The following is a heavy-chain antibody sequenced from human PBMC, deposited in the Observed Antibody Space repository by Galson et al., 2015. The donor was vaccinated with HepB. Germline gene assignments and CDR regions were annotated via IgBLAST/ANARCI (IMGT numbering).Heavy chain of an antibody. D-gene: IGHD6-13*01. CDR3: AKGTAAPDY. J-gene: IGHJ4*02. CDR1: GFTLSYYA. Sequence: SLRLSCAASGFTLSYYAMSWVRQAPGKGLEWVSTLSDSGSGTYYADSVKGRFGISRDNSKNTLYLQMNSLRADDTAVYYCAKGTAAPDYWGQGTLVTVPS. CDR2: LSDSGSGT. V-gene: IGHV3-23*01.